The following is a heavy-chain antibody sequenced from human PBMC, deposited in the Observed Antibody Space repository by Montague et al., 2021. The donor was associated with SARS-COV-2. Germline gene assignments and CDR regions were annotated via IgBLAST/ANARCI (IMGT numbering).Heavy chain of an antibody. J-gene: IGHJ5*02. Sequence: QSGAEVKTPGTPLQTSCNGSGSSFTSYLIVCLLHMPPKGPQWLVIIYPCDSDTRYSPSFQGQVTISADKSISTAYLQWSSLKASDTATYYCARQFYCSGGGCPSDWFDPWGQGTLVTVSS. V-gene: IGHV5-51*01. D-gene: IGHD2-15*01. CDR3: ARQFYCSGGGCPSDWFDP. CDR1: GSSFTSYL. CDR2: IYPCDSDT.